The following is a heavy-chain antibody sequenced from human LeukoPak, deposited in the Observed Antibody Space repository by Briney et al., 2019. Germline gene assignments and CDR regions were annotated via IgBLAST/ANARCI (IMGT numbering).Heavy chain of an antibody. V-gene: IGHV4-38-2*01. CDR3: ASGPDILTGYYYYGMDV. D-gene: IGHD3-9*01. J-gene: IGHJ6*04. Sequence: PSETLSLTCAVSGYSISSGYYWGWIRQPPGKGLEWIGSIYHSGSTYYNPSLKSRVTISVDTSKNQFSLKLSSVTAADTAVYYCASGPDILTGYYYYGMDVWGKGTTVTASS. CDR1: GYSISSGYY. CDR2: IYHSGST.